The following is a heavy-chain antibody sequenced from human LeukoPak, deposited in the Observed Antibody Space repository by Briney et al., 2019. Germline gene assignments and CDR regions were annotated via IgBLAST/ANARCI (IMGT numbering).Heavy chain of an antibody. CDR2: IYYSGTI. V-gene: IGHV4-59*08. CDR3: ARHGYCSGANCYSGWYFDL. CDR1: GGSISSYY. J-gene: IGHJ2*01. Sequence: PSETLSLTCTVSGGSISSYYWSWIRQPPGKGLEWIGYIYYSGTINYNPSLKSRVTISVDTSKNQFSLRLSSVTAADTAVYYCARHGYCSGANCYSGWYFDLWGRGALVTVSS. D-gene: IGHD2-15*01.